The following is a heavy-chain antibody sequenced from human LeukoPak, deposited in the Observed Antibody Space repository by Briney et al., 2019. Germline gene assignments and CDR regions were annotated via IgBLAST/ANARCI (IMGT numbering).Heavy chain of an antibody. CDR2: INPNSGDT. CDR3: ASGPKSHYYYYMDV. Sequence: ASVKVSCKASGYTFTGYYMHWVRQAPGQGLEWMGWINPNSGDTNYAQKFQGRVTMTRDTSISTAYMEPSRLRSDDTAVYYCASGPKSHYYYYMDVWGKGTTVTVSS. V-gene: IGHV1-2*02. CDR1: GYTFTGYY. J-gene: IGHJ6*03.